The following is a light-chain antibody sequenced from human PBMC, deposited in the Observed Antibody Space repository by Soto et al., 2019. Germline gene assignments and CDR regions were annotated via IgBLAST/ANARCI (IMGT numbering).Light chain of an antibody. Sequence: QSVVTQPASVSGSPGQSITISCTGTSSDVGNYNLVSWYQQHPGKAPKHMIYEVSKRPSGVSNRFSGSKSGNTASLTISGLQAEDEADYYCCAYAGSFYVFATGTKVPVL. CDR3: CAYAGSFYV. CDR1: SSDVGNYNL. CDR2: EVS. J-gene: IGLJ1*01. V-gene: IGLV2-23*02.